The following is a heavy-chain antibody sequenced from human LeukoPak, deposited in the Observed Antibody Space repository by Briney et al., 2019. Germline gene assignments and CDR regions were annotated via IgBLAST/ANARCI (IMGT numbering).Heavy chain of an antibody. Sequence: PSETLSLTCAVYGGSFSGYYWSWIRQPPGKGLEWIGEINHSGSTNYNPSLKSRVTISVDTSKNQFSLKLSSVTAADTAVYYCARVIPYCPFDYWGQGTLVTVSS. CDR3: ARVIPYCPFDY. D-gene: IGHD3-16*01. V-gene: IGHV4-34*01. CDR2: INHSGST. J-gene: IGHJ4*02. CDR1: GGSFSGYY.